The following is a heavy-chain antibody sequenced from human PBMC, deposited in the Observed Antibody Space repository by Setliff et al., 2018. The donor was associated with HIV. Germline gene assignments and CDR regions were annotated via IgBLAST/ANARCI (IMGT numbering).Heavy chain of an antibody. V-gene: IGHV1-2*02. CDR3: ARDAVTEGNSYGSACGY. CDR2: INPNSGAT. CDR1: GYSFTGYY. J-gene: IGHJ4*02. Sequence: ASVKVSCKASGYSFTGYYIHWVRQAPGQGLEWMGWINPNSGATNYAQKFEDKVTMTRDTSLSTGYMNLKSLKTEDTAVYYCARDAVTEGNSYGSACGYWGQGTLVTVSS. D-gene: IGHD5-18*01.